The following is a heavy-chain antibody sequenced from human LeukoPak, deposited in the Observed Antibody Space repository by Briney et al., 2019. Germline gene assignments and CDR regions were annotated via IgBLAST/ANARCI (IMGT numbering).Heavy chain of an antibody. CDR2: IYTSGST. V-gene: IGHV4-4*07. Sequence: SETLSLTCTVSGGSISSYYWSWIRQPAGKGLEWIGRIYTSGSTNYNPSLKSRVTMSVDTSKNQFSLKLSSVTAADTAVYYCARDLTTVTTLDYYYYYYMDVWGKGTTVTVSS. CDR1: GGSISSYY. D-gene: IGHD4-11*01. CDR3: ARDLTTVTTLDYYYYYYMDV. J-gene: IGHJ6*03.